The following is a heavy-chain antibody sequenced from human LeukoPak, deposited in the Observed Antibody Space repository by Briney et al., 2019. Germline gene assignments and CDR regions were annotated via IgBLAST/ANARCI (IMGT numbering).Heavy chain of an antibody. CDR1: GFTFSTNW. CDR3: ATTYYYDSSGYAGY. Sequence: GGSLRLSCAASGFTFSTNWMHWVRQAPGKGLVWVSRINSDGSSTSYADSVKGRFTLSRDNAKNTLYLQMNSLGAEDTAVYYCATTYYYDSSGYAGYWGQGTLVTVSS. J-gene: IGHJ4*02. CDR2: INSDGSST. D-gene: IGHD3-22*01. V-gene: IGHV3-74*01.